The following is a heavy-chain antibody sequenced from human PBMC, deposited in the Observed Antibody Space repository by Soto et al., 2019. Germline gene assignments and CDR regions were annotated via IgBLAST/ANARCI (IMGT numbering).Heavy chain of an antibody. CDR3: ARAGDYPLTGAFDV. CDR1: GGPISSNNW. Sequence: QVQLQESGPGLVKPSGTLSLTCAVSGGPISSNNWWSWVRQPPGKGLEWIGEIYHSGSTNYNPSLKSRVTLSVDKSKNEFSLKLGSVTAADTAMYYCARAGDYPLTGAFDVWGQGTMVTVSS. D-gene: IGHD4-17*01. J-gene: IGHJ3*01. V-gene: IGHV4-4*02. CDR2: IYHSGST.